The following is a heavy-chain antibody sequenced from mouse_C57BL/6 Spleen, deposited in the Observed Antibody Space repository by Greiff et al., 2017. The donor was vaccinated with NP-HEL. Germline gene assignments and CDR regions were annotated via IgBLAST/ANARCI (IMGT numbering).Heavy chain of an antibody. CDR1: GYSFNDYN. Sequence: EVQLQQSGPELVKPGASVKISCKASGYSFNDYNMNWVKQSNGQSLEWIGVINPNYGATSYTQKFKGKATLTADQSSTTAYLQLNSLTSDDYAVYYCASTGTNKYYFWGWGQSTTLTVSS. CDR2: INPNYGAT. CDR3: ASTGTNKYYFWG. J-gene: IGHJ2*01. V-gene: IGHV1-39*01. D-gene: IGHD1-2*01.